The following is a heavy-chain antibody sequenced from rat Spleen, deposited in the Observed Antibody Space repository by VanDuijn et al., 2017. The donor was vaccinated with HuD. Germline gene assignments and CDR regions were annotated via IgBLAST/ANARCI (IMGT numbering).Heavy chain of an antibody. CDR2: ISPSGGST. J-gene: IGHJ2*01. CDR3: AREANIPFHYFDY. D-gene: IGHD1-5*01. Sequence: EVQLVESGGGLVQPGRSLTVSCAASGFTFSDYYMAWVRQAPTRGLEWVASISPSGGSTYYRDSVKGRFTLSRDDAKRTLFLQMDSLRSEDTATYYCAREANIPFHYFDYWGQGVMVTVSS. V-gene: IGHV5-25*01. CDR1: GFTFSDYY.